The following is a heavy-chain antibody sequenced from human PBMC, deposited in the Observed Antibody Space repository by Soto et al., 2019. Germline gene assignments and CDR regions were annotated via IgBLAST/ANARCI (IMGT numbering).Heavy chain of an antibody. J-gene: IGHJ6*02. Sequence: SETLSLTCTVSGGSISSSSYYWGWIRQPPGKGLEWIGSIYYSGSTYYNPSLKSRVTISVDTSKNQFSLKLSSVTAADTAVYYCARGIAVAGINYGMDVWGQGTTVTVSS. CDR2: IYYSGST. V-gene: IGHV4-39*01. CDR1: GGSISSSSYY. CDR3: ARGIAVAGINYGMDV. D-gene: IGHD6-19*01.